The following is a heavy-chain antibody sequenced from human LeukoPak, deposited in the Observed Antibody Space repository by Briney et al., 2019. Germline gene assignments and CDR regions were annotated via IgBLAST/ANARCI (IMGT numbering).Heavy chain of an antibody. CDR2: ISSDGSST. D-gene: IGHD5-18*01. CDR3: ASDTGASDP. J-gene: IGHJ5*02. Sequence: GRSLRLSCAASGFTFSNYAMHWVSQTPGKGLEWVAVISSDGSSTYYVDSVKGRFTISRDNSKNTLFLQMNSLRAEDTAVYYCASDTGASDPWGQGTLVTVSS. CDR1: GFTFSNYA. V-gene: IGHV3-30-3*01.